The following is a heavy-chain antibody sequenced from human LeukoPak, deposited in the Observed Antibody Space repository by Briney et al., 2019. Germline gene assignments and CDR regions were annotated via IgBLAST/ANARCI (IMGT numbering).Heavy chain of an antibody. CDR3: ARDLFTMVRGVKRGYDY. J-gene: IGHJ4*02. CDR1: GGSISSYY. D-gene: IGHD3-10*01. Sequence: SETLSLTCTVSGGSISSYYWSWIRQPPGKGLEWIGYIYYSGSTNYNPSLKSRVTMSVDTSKNQFSLKLSSVTAADTAVYYCARDLFTMVRGVKRGYDYWGQGTLVTASS. V-gene: IGHV4-59*12. CDR2: IYYSGST.